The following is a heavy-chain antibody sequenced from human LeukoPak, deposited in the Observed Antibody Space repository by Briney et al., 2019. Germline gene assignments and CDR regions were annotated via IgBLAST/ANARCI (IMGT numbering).Heavy chain of an antibody. D-gene: IGHD5-12*01. Sequence: SQTLSLTCAVYGGSFSGYYWSWIRQPPGKGLEWIGEINHSGSTNYNPSLKSRVAISVDTSKNQFSLKLSSVTAADTAVYYCARRDIVATIDYWGQGTLVTVSS. J-gene: IGHJ4*02. V-gene: IGHV4-34*01. CDR1: GGSFSGYY. CDR3: ARRDIVATIDY. CDR2: INHSGST.